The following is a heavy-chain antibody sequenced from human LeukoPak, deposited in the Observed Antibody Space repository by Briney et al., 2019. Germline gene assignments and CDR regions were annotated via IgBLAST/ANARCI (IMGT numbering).Heavy chain of an antibody. CDR2: IYPGDSDG. D-gene: IGHD3-16*02. J-gene: IGHJ4*02. V-gene: IGHV5-51*01. CDR1: GYIFTS. Sequence: GESLKISCKASGYIFTSQVSGKVLEWMGIIYPGDSDGRYNPSFQGQLTISADKSISAAYLQWSGLKASDTAMYYCARLILHGYYFDYWGQGTLVTVSS. CDR3: ARLILHGYYFDY.